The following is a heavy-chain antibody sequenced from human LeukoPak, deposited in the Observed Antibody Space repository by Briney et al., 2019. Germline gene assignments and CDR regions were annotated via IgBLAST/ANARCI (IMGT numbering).Heavy chain of an antibody. CDR3: ARDRGDYMDV. CDR2: IYYSGST. CDR1: GGSISSSSYY. D-gene: IGHD3-10*01. Sequence: SETLSLTCTVSGGSISSSSYYWGWIRQPPGKGLEWIGSIYYSGSTYYNPSLKSRVTISVDTSKNQFSLKLSSVTAADTAVYYCARDRGDYMDVWGKGTTVTVSS. V-gene: IGHV4-39*07. J-gene: IGHJ6*03.